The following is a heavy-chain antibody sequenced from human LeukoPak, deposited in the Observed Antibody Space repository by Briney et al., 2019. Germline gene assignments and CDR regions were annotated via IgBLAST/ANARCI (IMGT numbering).Heavy chain of an antibody. D-gene: IGHD5-12*01. CDR2: ISAYNGNT. J-gene: IGHJ3*02. V-gene: IGHV1-18*01. CDR1: GYTFTSYG. Sequence: ASVKVSCKASGYTFTSYGISWVRQAPGQGLEWMGWISAYNGNTNYAQKLQGRVTVTTDTSTSTAYMELRSLRSDDTAVYYCARLGYARPDDAFDIWGQGTMVTVSS. CDR3: ARLGYARPDDAFDI.